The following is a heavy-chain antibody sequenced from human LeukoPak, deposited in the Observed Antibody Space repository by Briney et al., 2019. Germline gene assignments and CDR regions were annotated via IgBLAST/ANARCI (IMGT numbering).Heavy chain of an antibody. Sequence: ASVKVSCKTSGYTFTDYFVHWVRQAPGQGLEWMGWINPNSGGTEYAQKFLGRVTMTRDTSISTAYMELSRLRSDDTAVYYCAAVPEYYYGSGKQTLIDYWGQGTLVTVSS. CDR2: INPNSGGT. CDR1: GYTFTDYF. D-gene: IGHD3-10*01. V-gene: IGHV1-2*02. CDR3: AAVPEYYYGSGKQTLIDY. J-gene: IGHJ4*02.